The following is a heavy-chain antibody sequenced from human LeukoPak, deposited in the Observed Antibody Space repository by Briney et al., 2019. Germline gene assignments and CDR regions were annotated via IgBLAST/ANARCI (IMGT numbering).Heavy chain of an antibody. Sequence: GGSLRLSCAASGFTFSSYWMSWVRQAPGKGLEWVANIKQDGSEKYYVDSVKGRFTISRDNAKNSLYLQMNSLRAEDTAVYYCARVNGGDYDILTGYYNSAEYFQHWGQGTLVTVSS. J-gene: IGHJ1*01. CDR3: ARVNGGDYDILTGYYNSAEYFQH. CDR1: GFTFSSYW. D-gene: IGHD3-9*01. CDR2: IKQDGSEK. V-gene: IGHV3-7*01.